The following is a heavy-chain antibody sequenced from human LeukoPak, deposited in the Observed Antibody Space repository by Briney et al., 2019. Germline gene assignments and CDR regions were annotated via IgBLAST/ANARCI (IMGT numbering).Heavy chain of an antibody. CDR3: ARDFYGEQGAAFDI. Sequence: ASVEVSCKASGYTFTSYGISWVRQAPGQGLEWMGWISAYNGNTNYAQKLQGRVTMTTDTSTSTAYMELRSLRSDDTAVYYCARDFYGEQGAAFDIWGQGTMVTVSS. CDR1: GYTFTSYG. D-gene: IGHD4-17*01. J-gene: IGHJ3*02. V-gene: IGHV1-18*01. CDR2: ISAYNGNT.